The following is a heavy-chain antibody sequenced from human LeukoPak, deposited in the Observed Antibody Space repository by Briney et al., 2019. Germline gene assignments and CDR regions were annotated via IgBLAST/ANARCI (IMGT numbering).Heavy chain of an antibody. CDR3: AKALEVTAIFDY. D-gene: IGHD2-21*02. V-gene: IGHV3-23*01. CDR2: ISGSGGST. CDR1: GFTFSNAW. Sequence: GGSLRLSCAASGFTFSNAWMNWVRQPPGKGLEWVSAISGSGGSTYYADSVKGRFTISRDNSKNTLYLQMNSLRAEDTAVYYCAKALEVTAIFDYWGQGTLVTVSS. J-gene: IGHJ4*02.